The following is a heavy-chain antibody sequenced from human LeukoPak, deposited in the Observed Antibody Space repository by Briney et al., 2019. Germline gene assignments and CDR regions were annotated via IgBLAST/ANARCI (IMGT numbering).Heavy chain of an antibody. Sequence: GESLKISCKGSGYKFSSYWIGWVRQMPGKGLEWMGIIYPGDSNTRYSPSFQGQVTISADKSINTAYLQWSNLKASDTAMYYCARMYDSSAYFLGYWGQGTLVTVSS. CDR1: GYKFSSYW. CDR3: ARMYDSSAYFLGY. CDR2: IYPGDSNT. J-gene: IGHJ4*02. V-gene: IGHV5-51*01. D-gene: IGHD3-22*01.